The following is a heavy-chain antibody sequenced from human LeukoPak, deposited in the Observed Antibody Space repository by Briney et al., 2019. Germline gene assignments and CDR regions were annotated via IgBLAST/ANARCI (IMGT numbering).Heavy chain of an antibody. D-gene: IGHD5-18*01. Sequence: PGGSLTLSCAASGFTFSSYAMSWVRQAPGKGLEWVSAISGSGGSTYYADSVEGRFTISRDNSKNTLYLQMNSLRAEDTAVYYCAKDRVSTAMVYYFDYWGQGTLVTASS. CDR1: GFTFSSYA. CDR2: ISGSGGST. J-gene: IGHJ4*02. V-gene: IGHV3-23*01. CDR3: AKDRVSTAMVYYFDY.